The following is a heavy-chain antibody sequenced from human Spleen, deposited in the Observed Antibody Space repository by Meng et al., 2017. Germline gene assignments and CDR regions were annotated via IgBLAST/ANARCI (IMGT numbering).Heavy chain of an antibody. CDR1: GGTFSSYA. D-gene: IGHD3-22*01. Sequence: SVKVSCKASGGTFSSYAISWVRQAPGQGLEWMGGIIPIFGTANYAQKFQGRVTITTDESTSTAYMELSSLRSEDTAVYYCARGSNYYDSGGPYYGMDVWGQGTTVTVSS. V-gene: IGHV1-69*05. CDR3: ARGSNYYDSGGPYYGMDV. J-gene: IGHJ6*02. CDR2: IIPIFGTA.